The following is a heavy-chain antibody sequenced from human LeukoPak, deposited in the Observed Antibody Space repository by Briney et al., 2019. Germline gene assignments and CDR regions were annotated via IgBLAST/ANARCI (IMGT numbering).Heavy chain of an antibody. CDR1: GFTFSTYW. V-gene: IGHV3-74*01. J-gene: IGHJ4*02. CDR2: IYSDGSGT. Sequence: GGSLRLSCAASGFTFSTYWLHWVRQAPGKGLVWVSRIYSDGSGTSYADSVKGRFTISRDNAKNTLYLQMNSLRAGDTAVYYCARDNSYGYEYWGQGTLVTVSS. D-gene: IGHD5-18*01. CDR3: ARDNSYGYEY.